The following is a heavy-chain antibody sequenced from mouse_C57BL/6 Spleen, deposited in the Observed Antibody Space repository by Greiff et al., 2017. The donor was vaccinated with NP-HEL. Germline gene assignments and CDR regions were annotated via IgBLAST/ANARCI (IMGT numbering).Heavy chain of an antibody. J-gene: IGHJ4*01. CDR1: GFTFSSYA. Sequence: EVNVVESGGGLVKPGGSLKLSCAASGFTFSSYAMSWVRQTPEKRLEWVATISDGGSYTYYPDNVKGRFTISRDNAKNNLYLQMSHLKSEDTAMYYCARDQRSDYYAMDYWGQGTSVTVSS. V-gene: IGHV5-4*01. CDR3: ARDQRSDYYAMDY. CDR2: ISDGGSYT.